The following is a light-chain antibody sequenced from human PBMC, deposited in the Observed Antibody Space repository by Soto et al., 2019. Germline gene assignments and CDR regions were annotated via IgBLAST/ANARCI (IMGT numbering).Light chain of an antibody. CDR2: AAS. CDR3: QQYGSSITWT. CDR1: QSVTSDS. Sequence: VLTQSPGTVSLSPGESDTLSCKASQSVTSDSLAWYQPKPGQAPRLLTHAASSKATGIPDRFSGSGSGTDFTISMSRLEREDIAVYYCQQYGSSITWTFGQGTKLEIK. J-gene: IGKJ1*01. V-gene: IGKV3-20*01.